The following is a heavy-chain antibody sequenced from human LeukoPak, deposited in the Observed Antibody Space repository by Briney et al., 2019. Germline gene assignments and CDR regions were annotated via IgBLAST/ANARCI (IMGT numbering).Heavy chain of an antibody. D-gene: IGHD3-9*01. Sequence: PGGSLRLSCAASGFTFHRYAMRGVRQAPGKGLACVSAIRGSGGRTLYGDSVKVRFPISRDNSKNTLYLQMNSLRAEDTAVYYCAKTVKLRYFDWLFAFLYGRQGTLVTVSS. CDR2: IRGSGGRT. CDR1: GFTFHRYA. CDR3: AKTVKLRYFDWLFAFLY. J-gene: IGHJ4*02. V-gene: IGHV3-23*01.